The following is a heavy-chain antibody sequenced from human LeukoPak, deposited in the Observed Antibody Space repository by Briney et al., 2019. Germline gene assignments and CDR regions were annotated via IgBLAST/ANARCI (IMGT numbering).Heavy chain of an antibody. CDR2: LYYNCNS. J-gene: IGHJ5*02. D-gene: IGHD6-19*01. V-gene: IGHV4-39*07. CDR3: ARVYSSGWYQWFDP. CDR1: GGSISTNSYS. Sequence: SETLSLTCIVSGGSISTNSYSWGWLRQPPGKGLEWIGTLYYNCNSYYTPSLERRVTITADTSKNQFSLKLSSVTAADTAIYHCARVYSSGWYQWFDPWGQGILVTVSS.